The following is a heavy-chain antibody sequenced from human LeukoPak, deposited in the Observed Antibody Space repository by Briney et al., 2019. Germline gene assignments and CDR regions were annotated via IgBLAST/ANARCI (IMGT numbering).Heavy chain of an antibody. V-gene: IGHV5-51*01. CDR2: IHPGDSNT. Sequence: GEPLKISCQGSGYSFTNYWIVRVRQMPGQGLEYMGIIHPGDSNTKYSPSFEGQVIISVDKSISTAYLQWSSLKASDSAIYYCARRRGDTVAGPDYWGQGTLVTVSS. CDR3: ARRRGDTVAGPDY. D-gene: IGHD6-19*01. CDR1: GYSFTNYW. J-gene: IGHJ4*02.